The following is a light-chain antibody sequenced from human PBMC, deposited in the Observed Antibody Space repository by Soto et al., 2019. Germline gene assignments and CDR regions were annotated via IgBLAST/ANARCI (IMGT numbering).Light chain of an antibody. CDR1: SSYVCNYKY. V-gene: IGLV2-14*01. CDR3: FSYTSSGTYV. CDR2: EVS. Sequence: QSALTQPASVSGSPGQSITISCTGTSSYVCNYKYVAWYQQHPGKAPKLMMYEVSNRPSGVSNRFSGSKSGNTASLTISGLQAEYETDYYCFSYTSSGTYVFGPVTKVTVL. J-gene: IGLJ1*01.